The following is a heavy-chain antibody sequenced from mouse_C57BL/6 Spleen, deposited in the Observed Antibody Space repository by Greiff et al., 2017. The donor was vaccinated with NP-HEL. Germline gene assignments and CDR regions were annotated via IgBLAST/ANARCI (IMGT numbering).Heavy chain of an antibody. CDR3: ARPGHYSNSFAY. CDR2: INPNYGTT. V-gene: IGHV1-39*01. D-gene: IGHD2-5*01. J-gene: IGHJ3*01. Sequence: HLVESGPELVKPGASVKISCKASGYSFTDYNMNWVKQSNGKSLEWIGVINPNYGTTSYNQKFKGKATLTVDQSSSTAYMQLNSLTSEDSAVYYCARPGHYSNSFAYWGQGTLVTVSA. CDR1: GYSFTDYN.